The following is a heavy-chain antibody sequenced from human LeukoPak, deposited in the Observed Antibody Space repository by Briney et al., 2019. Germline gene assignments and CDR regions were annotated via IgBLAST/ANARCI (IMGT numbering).Heavy chain of an antibody. CDR2: INPNSGGT. CDR3: ARGGAIVVVPAAMVS. Sequence: ASVKVSCKASGYTFTGYYMHWVRQAPGQGLEWMGWINPNSGGTNYAQKFQGRVTMTRDTSISTAYMELSRPRSDDTAVYYCARGGAIVVVPAAMVSWGQGTLVTVSS. J-gene: IGHJ4*02. V-gene: IGHV1-2*02. CDR1: GYTFTGYY. D-gene: IGHD2-2*01.